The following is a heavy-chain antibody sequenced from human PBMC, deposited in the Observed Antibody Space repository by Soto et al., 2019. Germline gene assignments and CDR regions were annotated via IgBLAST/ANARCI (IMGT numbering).Heavy chain of an antibody. CDR1: GYSFTSYW. CDR3: ASQGFYYYDSSGYYMDAFDI. CDR2: IYPGDSDT. D-gene: IGHD3-22*01. V-gene: IGHV5-51*01. J-gene: IGHJ3*02. Sequence: GESLKISCKGSGYSFTSYWIGWVRQMPGKGLEWMGIIYPGDSDTRYSPSFQGQVTISADKSISTAYLQWSSLKASDTAMYYCASQGFYYYDSSGYYMDAFDIWGPGTMVTVSS.